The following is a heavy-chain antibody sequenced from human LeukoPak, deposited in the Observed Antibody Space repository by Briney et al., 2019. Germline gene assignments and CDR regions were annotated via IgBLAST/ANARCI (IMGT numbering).Heavy chain of an antibody. CDR2: ISYDGSNK. CDR3: AKESRLHEYFQH. V-gene: IGHV3-30*18. D-gene: IGHD6-25*01. Sequence: GRSLRLSCAASGFTFSSYGMHWVRQAPGKGLEWVAVISYDGSNKYYADSVKGRFTISRDNSKNTLYLQMYSLRAEDTAVYYCAKESRLHEYFQHWGQGTLVTVSS. J-gene: IGHJ1*01. CDR1: GFTFSSYG.